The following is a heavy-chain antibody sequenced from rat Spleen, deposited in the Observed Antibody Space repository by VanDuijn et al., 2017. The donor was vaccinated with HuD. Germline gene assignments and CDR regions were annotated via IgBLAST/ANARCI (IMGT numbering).Heavy chain of an antibody. V-gene: IGHV3-3*01. J-gene: IGHJ2*01. Sequence: EVQLQESGPGLVKPSQSLSLTCSVTVYSIKSSYRWNWIRKFPGNKVEWMGYINGAGDTNYNPSLKSRISITRDTSKNQFFLQVNSVTTEDTATYYCARLGDMIPASYFDYWGPGVMVTVSS. CDR3: ARLGDMIPASYFDY. CDR2: INGAGDT. CDR1: VYSIKSSYR. D-gene: IGHD4-1*01.